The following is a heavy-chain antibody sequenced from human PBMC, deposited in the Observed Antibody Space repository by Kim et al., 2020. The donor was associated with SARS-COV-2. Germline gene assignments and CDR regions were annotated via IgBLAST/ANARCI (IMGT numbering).Heavy chain of an antibody. CDR1: GFTVSSNY. CDR3: ARAKDDYVWGRSAFDI. V-gene: IGHV3-53*04. Sequence: GGSLRLSCAASGFTVSSNYMRWVRQAPGKGLEWVSVIYSGGSTYYAASVKGRFTISRNNSKNTLYLQMNSLRAADTAVYYCARAKDDYVWGRSAFDIWGQGTMVTVSS. D-gene: IGHD3-16*01. J-gene: IGHJ3*02. CDR2: IYSGGST.